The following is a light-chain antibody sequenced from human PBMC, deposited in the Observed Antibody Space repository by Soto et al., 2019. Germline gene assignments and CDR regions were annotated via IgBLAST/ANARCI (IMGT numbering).Light chain of an antibody. Sequence: EIVMTQSPATLSVSPGERATLSCRASQSVSSNLAWYQQKPGQAPRLLIYGASTRATGIPARFSGSGSGTDFTLTISSLQSEDFVVYYCQQYNNWPRTFGQGTKV. CDR3: QQYNNWPRT. V-gene: IGKV3-15*01. J-gene: IGKJ1*01. CDR1: QSVSSN. CDR2: GAS.